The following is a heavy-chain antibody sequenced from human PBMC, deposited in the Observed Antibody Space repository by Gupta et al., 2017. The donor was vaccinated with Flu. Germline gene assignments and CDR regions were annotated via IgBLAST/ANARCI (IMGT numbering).Heavy chain of an antibody. J-gene: IGHJ4*02. D-gene: IGHD1-26*01. CDR3: ASSRLVGASPLGTYIGLD. Sequence: KGLEWVSSISGSSSYIYYADSVKGRFTISRDNAKNSLYLQMNSLRAEDTAVYYCASSRLVGASPLGTYIGLDWGQGTLVTVSS. V-gene: IGHV3-21*01. CDR2: ISGSSSYI.